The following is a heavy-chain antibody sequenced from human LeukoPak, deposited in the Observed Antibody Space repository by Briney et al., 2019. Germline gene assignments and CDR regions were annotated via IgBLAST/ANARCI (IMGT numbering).Heavy chain of an antibody. CDR2: INSDGSST. J-gene: IGHJ3*02. V-gene: IGHV3-74*01. CDR3: ARGSTGGYSYGYGDAFDI. D-gene: IGHD5-18*01. Sequence: GGSLRLSCAASGFTFSSYWMHWVRQAPGKGLVWVSRINSDGSSTSYADSVKGRFTISRDNAKNTLYLQMNSLRAEHTAVYYCARGSTGGYSYGYGDAFDIWGQGTMVTVSS. CDR1: GFTFSSYW.